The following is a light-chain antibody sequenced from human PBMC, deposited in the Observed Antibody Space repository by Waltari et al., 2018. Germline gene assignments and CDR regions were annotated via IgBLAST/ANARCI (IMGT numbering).Light chain of an antibody. J-gene: IGLJ2*01. CDR2: EDI. CDR3: CSYADSSTFV. CDR1: SSDVGNYNL. V-gene: IGLV2-23*02. Sequence: QSALTQPASVSGSPGQSITIYCTGTSSDVGNYNLVSWYQQHPGKVPKLMIYEDIKRPSGVSNRFSGSKSGNTASLTISGLQAEDEADYYCCSYADSSTFVFGGGTKLTVL.